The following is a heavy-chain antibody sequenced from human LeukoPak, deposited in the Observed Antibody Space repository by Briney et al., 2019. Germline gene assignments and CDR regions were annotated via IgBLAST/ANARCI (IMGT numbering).Heavy chain of an antibody. D-gene: IGHD3-10*01. CDR1: GGTFSSYT. Sequence: SVKVSCKASGGTFSSYTICWVRQAPGQVLEWMGRIIPIPGIANYAQKFQGRVTITADKSTSTAYMELSSLRSEDTAVYYCAREGITMVRGFYYGMDVWGQGTTVTVSS. CDR2: IIPIPGIA. V-gene: IGHV1-69*04. J-gene: IGHJ6*02. CDR3: AREGITMVRGFYYGMDV.